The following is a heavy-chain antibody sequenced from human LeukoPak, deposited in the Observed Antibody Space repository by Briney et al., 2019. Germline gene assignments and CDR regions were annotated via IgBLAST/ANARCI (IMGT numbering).Heavy chain of an antibody. D-gene: IGHD2-2*01. J-gene: IGHJ5*02. CDR2: IYYSGST. CDR1: GGSISSHY. V-gene: IGHV4-59*11. CDR3: ARGHCSSTSCYRNWFDP. Sequence: SETLSLTCTVSGGSISSHYWSWIRQPPGMGLEWIGYIYYSGSTNYNPSLNSRVTISADTSKNQFSLKLTSMTAADTAVYYCARGHCSSTSCYRNWFDPWRQGTLVTVSS.